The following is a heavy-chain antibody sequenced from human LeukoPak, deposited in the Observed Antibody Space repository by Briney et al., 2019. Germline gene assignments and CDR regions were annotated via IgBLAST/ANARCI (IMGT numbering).Heavy chain of an antibody. Sequence: SETLSLICTVGGGSLSGHYWGWIRQPPGKGLELVGHIYYTGTTFYNPSLNSRITITLDTSRNQFSLRLTSVIAADTAVYYCARFSWGCSTASCYLTNWGQGTLVTVSS. CDR1: GGSLSGHY. CDR3: ARFSWGCSTASCYLTN. J-gene: IGHJ4*02. D-gene: IGHD2-2*01. CDR2: IYYTGTT. V-gene: IGHV4-59*11.